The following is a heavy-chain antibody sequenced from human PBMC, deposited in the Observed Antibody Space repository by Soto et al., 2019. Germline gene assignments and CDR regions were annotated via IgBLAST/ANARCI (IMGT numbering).Heavy chain of an antibody. D-gene: IGHD2-21*02. CDR2: IIPTFATA. J-gene: IGHJ4*02. Sequence: QVQLVQSAAEVKQAGSSVKVSCKASGGTFSRNGISWVRQAPGQGLEWMGGIIPTFATAKYAQKFQDRVTITADESTSTAYMELNSLTSEDTAVYYCARDRIGTATPEYFDHWGQGTLVTVSS. V-gene: IGHV1-69*01. CDR1: GGTFSRNG. CDR3: ARDRIGTATPEYFDH.